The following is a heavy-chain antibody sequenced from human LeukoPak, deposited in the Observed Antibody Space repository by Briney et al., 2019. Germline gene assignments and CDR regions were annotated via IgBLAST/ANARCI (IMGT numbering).Heavy chain of an antibody. CDR2: INPIGGST. CDR1: GYTFTSYY. J-gene: IGHJ6*03. V-gene: IGHV1-46*01. CDR3: ARDGAYSSSSPSYYYYYYMDV. D-gene: IGHD6-6*01. Sequence: ASVTVSYKASGYTFTSYYMNLVRQAPGQRLEWMGIINPIGGSTSYAQKFQGRVTMTRDMSTSTVYMELSSLRSEDTAVYYCARDGAYSSSSPSYYYYYYMDVWGKGTTVTVSS.